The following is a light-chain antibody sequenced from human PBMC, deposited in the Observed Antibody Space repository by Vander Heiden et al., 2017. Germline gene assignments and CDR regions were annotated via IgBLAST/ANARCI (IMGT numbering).Light chain of an antibody. Sequence: QSALTQPRSVSGSLGQSVTISCTGTSSDVGGHNYVSWYQQHPGKAPKIMIYDVSKRPSGVPDRFSGSKSGNTASLTISGLQAEDEADYYCCSYAGSYTYVFGTGTKVTVL. CDR2: DVS. J-gene: IGLJ1*01. CDR1: SSDVGGHNY. CDR3: CSYAGSYTYV. V-gene: IGLV2-11*01.